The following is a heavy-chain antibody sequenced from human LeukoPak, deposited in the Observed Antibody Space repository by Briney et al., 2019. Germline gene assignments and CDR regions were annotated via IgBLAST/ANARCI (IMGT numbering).Heavy chain of an antibody. D-gene: IGHD2-2*02. V-gene: IGHV4-4*09. Sequence: SETLSLTCTVSGGSISSYYWSWIRQPPGKGLEWIGYIYTSGSTNYNPSLKSRVTISVATSKNQFSLKLSSVTAADTAVYYCARGVVPAAIWGLQYNWFDPWGQGTLVTVSS. CDR3: ARGVVPAAIWGLQYNWFDP. J-gene: IGHJ5*02. CDR1: GGSISSYY. CDR2: IYTSGST.